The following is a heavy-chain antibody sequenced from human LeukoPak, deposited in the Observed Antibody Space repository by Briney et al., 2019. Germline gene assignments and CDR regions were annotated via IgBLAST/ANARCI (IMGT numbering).Heavy chain of an antibody. CDR2: ISAYNGNT. V-gene: IGHV1-18*04. CDR1: GYTFTSYG. D-gene: IGHD2/OR15-2a*01. Sequence: ASVKAPCKASGYTFTSYGISWVRQAPGQGLEWMGWISAYNGNTNYAQKLQGRVTMTTDTSTSTAYMELRSLRSDDTAVYYCARERGPSQYFPFDYWGQGTLVTVSS. J-gene: IGHJ4*02. CDR3: ARERGPSQYFPFDY.